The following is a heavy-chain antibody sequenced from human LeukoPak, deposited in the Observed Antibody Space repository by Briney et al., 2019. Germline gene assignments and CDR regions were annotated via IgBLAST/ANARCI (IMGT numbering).Heavy chain of an antibody. CDR1: GFTFSSSG. CDR3: ARGVGSTTYYAMDV. J-gene: IGHJ6*02. D-gene: IGHD2-2*01. CDR2: IGYDGSNK. V-gene: IGHV3-33*01. Sequence: GRSLRPSCAASGFTFSSSGIHWVRQAPGKGLEWVAVIGYDGSNKYYADSVQGRFTISRDNSKNTLFLQMNSLRAEDTAVYYCARGVGSTTYYAMDVWGQGTTVTVSS.